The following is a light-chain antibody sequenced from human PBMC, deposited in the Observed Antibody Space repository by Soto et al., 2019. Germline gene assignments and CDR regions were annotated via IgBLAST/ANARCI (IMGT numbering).Light chain of an antibody. CDR2: DAS. CDR1: QTVRNNY. CDR3: QHRGNWPLT. J-gene: IGKJ4*01. V-gene: IGKV3-11*01. Sequence: EFVLTQSPGTLALSPGERATLSCRASQTVRNNYLAWYQQKPGQAPRLLIYDASNRATGIPARFSGSGSGTDFTLTISSLEPEDFSLYYCQHRGNWPLTFGGGTKVDIK.